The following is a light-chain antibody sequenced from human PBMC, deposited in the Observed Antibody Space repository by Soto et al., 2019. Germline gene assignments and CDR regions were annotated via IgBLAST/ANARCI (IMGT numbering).Light chain of an antibody. J-gene: IGLJ3*02. CDR2: GVS. Sequence: QSALTQPASVSGSPGKSITISCTGTSSDVGAYNYVSWYQQHPGKAPKLMISGVSNRPSGVSNRFSGSKSGNTASLTISGLQADDEADYYCSSYTGSSTPWVFGGGTKVTVL. CDR3: SSYTGSSTPWV. V-gene: IGLV2-14*01. CDR1: SSDVGAYNY.